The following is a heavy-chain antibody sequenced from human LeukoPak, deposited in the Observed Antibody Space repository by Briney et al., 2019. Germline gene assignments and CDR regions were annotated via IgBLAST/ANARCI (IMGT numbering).Heavy chain of an antibody. J-gene: IGHJ4*02. CDR2: ISWNSGSI. V-gene: IGHV3-9*01. CDR1: GFTFDDYA. D-gene: IGHD5-12*01. Sequence: PGGSLRLSCAGSGFTFDDYAMHWVRQAPGKGLEWVSGISWNSGSIGYADSVKGRFTISRDNAKNSLYLQMNSLRAEDTAVYYCARVGYSGYGTIDYWGQGTLVTVSS. CDR3: ARVGYSGYGTIDY.